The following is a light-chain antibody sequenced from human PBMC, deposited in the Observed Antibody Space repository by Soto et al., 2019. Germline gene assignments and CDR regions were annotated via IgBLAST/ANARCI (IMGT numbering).Light chain of an antibody. V-gene: IGLV2-11*01. J-gene: IGLJ1*01. CDR2: DVT. CDR1: SSDVGGYNY. CDR3: RSYVRTYPTYV. Sequence: QSALTQPRSVSGSPGQSVTISCTGTSSDVGGYNYVSWFQQHPGKAPKLMIYDVTKRPSGVPDRFSGSKSGSTASLTISGLLAEDEADYYCRSYVRTYPTYVFGTGTKLTVL.